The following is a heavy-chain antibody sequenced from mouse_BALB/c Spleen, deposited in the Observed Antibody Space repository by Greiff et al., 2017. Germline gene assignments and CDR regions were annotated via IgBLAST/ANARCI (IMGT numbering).Heavy chain of an antibody. Sequence: EVQLQQSGPELVKPGASVKMSCKASGYTFTSYVMYWVKQKPGQGLEWIGYINPYNDGTKYNEKFKGKDTLTSDKSSSTAYLELSSLTSEDSAVYYCARLDSSGFGYYYAMDDWGQGTSVTVSS. D-gene: IGHD3-2*01. CDR2: INPYNDGT. CDR1: GYTFTSYV. J-gene: IGHJ4*01. V-gene: IGHV1-14*01. CDR3: ARLDSSGFGYYYAMDD.